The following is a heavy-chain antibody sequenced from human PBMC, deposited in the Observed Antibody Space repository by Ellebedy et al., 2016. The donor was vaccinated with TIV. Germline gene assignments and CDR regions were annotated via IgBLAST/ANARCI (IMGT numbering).Heavy chain of an antibody. CDR3: FRQRFPMPT. D-gene: IGHD3-16*01. V-gene: IGHV3-66*01. CDR1: GFSVSSNY. CDR2: IYSGNKT. J-gene: IGHJ1*01. Sequence: PGGSLRLSCEASGFSVSSNYMTWVRQAPGKGLQWVSVIYSGNKTHYADSVRGRFTISRDIFKNTIYLQMHGRRIEDTAPDYCFRQRFPMPTWGQGTLVTVSS.